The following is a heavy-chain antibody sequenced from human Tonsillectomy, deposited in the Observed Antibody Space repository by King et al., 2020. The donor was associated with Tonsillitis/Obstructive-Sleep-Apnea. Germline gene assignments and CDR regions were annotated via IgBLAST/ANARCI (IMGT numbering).Heavy chain of an antibody. CDR2: ISSSSSYI. D-gene: IGHD3-16*01. Sequence: VQLVESGGGLVKPGGSLRLSCAASGFTFSSYIMNWVRQAPGKGLEWVSSISSSSSYIFYADSVKGRFTISRDNAKNSLYLQMNSLRAEDTAVYYCARGEANAFDIWGQGTMVTVSS. CDR3: ARGEANAFDI. CDR1: GFTFSSYI. V-gene: IGHV3-21*01. J-gene: IGHJ3*02.